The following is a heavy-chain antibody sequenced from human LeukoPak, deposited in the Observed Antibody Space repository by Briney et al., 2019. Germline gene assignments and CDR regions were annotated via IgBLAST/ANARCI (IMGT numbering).Heavy chain of an antibody. V-gene: IGHV3-21*01. D-gene: IGHD3-22*01. J-gene: IGHJ4*02. Sequence: PGGPLRLSCAASGFTFSSYSMNWVRQAPGKGLEWVSSISSSSSYIYYADSVKGRFTISRDNAKNSLYLQMNSLRAEDTAVYYCASGATSTYYYDSSGYYFDYWGQGTLVTVSS. CDR3: ASGATSTYYYDSSGYYFDY. CDR1: GFTFSSYS. CDR2: ISSSSSYI.